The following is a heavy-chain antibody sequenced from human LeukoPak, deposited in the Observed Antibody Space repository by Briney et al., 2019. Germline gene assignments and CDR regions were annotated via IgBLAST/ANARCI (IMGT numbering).Heavy chain of an antibody. CDR2: IYYSGST. J-gene: IGHJ4*02. V-gene: IGHV4-59*08. Sequence: PSETLSLTCTVSGGSISSYYWSWIRQPPGKGLEWIGYIYYSGSTNYNPSLKSRVTISVDTSKNQFSLKLSSVTAADTAVYYCARHVGYCSGGSCSNFDYWGQGTLVTVSS. D-gene: IGHD2-15*01. CDR1: GGSISSYY. CDR3: ARHVGYCSGGSCSNFDY.